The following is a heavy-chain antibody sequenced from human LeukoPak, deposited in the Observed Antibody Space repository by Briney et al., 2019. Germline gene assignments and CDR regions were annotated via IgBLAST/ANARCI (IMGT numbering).Heavy chain of an antibody. CDR3: AKTYYDFWSGYPYPGDYYYGMDV. D-gene: IGHD3-3*01. Sequence: PGGSLRLSCAASGFTFSSYAMSWVRQAPGKGLEWVSAISGSGGSTYYADSVKGRLTISRDNSKNTLYLQMNSLRAEDTAVYYCAKTYYDFWSGYPYPGDYYYGMDVWGQGTTVTVSS. CDR2: ISGSGGST. J-gene: IGHJ6*02. V-gene: IGHV3-23*01. CDR1: GFTFSSYA.